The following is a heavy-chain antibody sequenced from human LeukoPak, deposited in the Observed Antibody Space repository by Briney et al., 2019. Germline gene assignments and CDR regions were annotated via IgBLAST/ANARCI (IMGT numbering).Heavy chain of an antibody. CDR2: IRGSGGST. CDR3: ARGYSSGWWGHHLDY. J-gene: IGHJ4*02. Sequence: PGGSLRLSCAASGFTFSNYGMNWARQAPGKGLEWVSGIRGSGGSTYYADSVKGRFTISRDNSKNTLYLQMNSLRAEDTAVYYCARGYSSGWWGHHLDYWGQGTLVTVSS. CDR1: GFTFSNYG. D-gene: IGHD6-19*01. V-gene: IGHV3-23*01.